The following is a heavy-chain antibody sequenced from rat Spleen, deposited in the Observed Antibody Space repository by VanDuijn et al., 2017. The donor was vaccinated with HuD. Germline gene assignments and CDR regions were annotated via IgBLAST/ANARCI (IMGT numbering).Heavy chain of an antibody. CDR3: ARPHSSLYVMDA. CDR1: GFTYSNYY. Sequence: EVQLVESGGGLVQPGRSMKLSCSASGFTYSNYYMAWVRQAPTKGLEWVASINIGGGNTYYRGSVKGRFTISRDNAKSTLYLQMNSLRSEDTATYYCARPHSSLYVMDAWGQGASVSVSS. J-gene: IGHJ4*01. D-gene: IGHD1-2*01. V-gene: IGHV5-25*01. CDR2: INIGGGNT.